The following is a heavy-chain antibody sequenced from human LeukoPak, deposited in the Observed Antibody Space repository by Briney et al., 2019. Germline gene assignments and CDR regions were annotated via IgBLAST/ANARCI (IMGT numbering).Heavy chain of an antibody. Sequence: GASVKVSCKASGYTFTGYYMHWVRQAPGQGLEWMGIINPSGGSTSYAQKFQGRVTMTRDMSTSTVYMELSSLRSEDTAVYYCARDLGYCTNGVCSENWFDPWGQGTLVTVSS. V-gene: IGHV1-46*01. CDR2: INPSGGST. CDR1: GYTFTGYY. J-gene: IGHJ5*02. CDR3: ARDLGYCTNGVCSENWFDP. D-gene: IGHD2-8*01.